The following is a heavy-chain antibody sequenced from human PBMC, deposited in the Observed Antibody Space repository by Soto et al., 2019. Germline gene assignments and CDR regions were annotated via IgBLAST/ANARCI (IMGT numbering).Heavy chain of an antibody. V-gene: IGHV3-33*01. CDR3: ARGRLYCSSTSCYPSMFDP. Sequence: GGSLRLSCAASGFTFSSYGMHWVRQAPGKGLEWVAVIWYDGSNKYYADSVKGRFTISRDNSKNTLYLQMNSLRAEDTAVYYCARGRLYCSSTSCYPSMFDPWGQGTLVTVSS. J-gene: IGHJ5*02. CDR2: IWYDGSNK. D-gene: IGHD2-2*01. CDR1: GFTFSSYG.